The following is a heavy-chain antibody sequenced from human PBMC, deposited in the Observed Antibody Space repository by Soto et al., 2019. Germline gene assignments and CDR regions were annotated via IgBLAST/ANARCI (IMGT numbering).Heavy chain of an antibody. Sequence: GESLKISCKGSGYRFTDYWIGWVRQMPGKGLEWMGIIYPGDSETRYSPSFQGQVTISADKSINTAYLQWSSLKASDTAIYYCARTFGGHLYSFDFWGQGTLVTVSS. CDR3: ARTFGGHLYSFDF. D-gene: IGHD3-16*01. V-gene: IGHV5-51*01. CDR2: IYPGDSET. CDR1: GYRFTDYW. J-gene: IGHJ4*02.